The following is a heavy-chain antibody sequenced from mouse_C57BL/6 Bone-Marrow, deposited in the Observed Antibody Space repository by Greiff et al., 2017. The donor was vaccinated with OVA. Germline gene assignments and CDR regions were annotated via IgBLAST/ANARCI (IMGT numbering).Heavy chain of an antibody. CDR2: IDPSARAT. Sequence: QVQLKQPGAELVKPGASVKLSCKASGYTFTSYWMQWVKQRPGQGLEWIGEIDPSARATNYNQKFKGKATLTVDTSSSTAYMQLSSLTSEDSAGYYCARGGLGRRDWFAYWGQGTLVTVSA. CDR1: GYTFTSYW. V-gene: IGHV1-50*01. D-gene: IGHD4-1*01. J-gene: IGHJ3*01. CDR3: ARGGLGRRDWFAY.